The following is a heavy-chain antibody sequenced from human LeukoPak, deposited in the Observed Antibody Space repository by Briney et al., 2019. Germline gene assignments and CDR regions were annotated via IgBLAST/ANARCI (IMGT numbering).Heavy chain of an antibody. J-gene: IGHJ2*01. CDR1: GYTFTSYG. Sequence: ASVKVSCTASGYTFTSYGISWVRQATGQGLEWMGWMNPNSGNTGYAQKFQGRVTMTRNTSISTAYMELSSLRSEDTAVYYCARESIAAAGTSGWYFDLWGRGTLVTVSS. CDR3: ARESIAAAGTSGWYFDL. CDR2: MNPNSGNT. V-gene: IGHV1-8*02. D-gene: IGHD6-13*01.